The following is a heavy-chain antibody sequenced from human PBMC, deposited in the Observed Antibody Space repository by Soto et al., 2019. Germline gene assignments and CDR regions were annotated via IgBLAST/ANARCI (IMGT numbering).Heavy chain of an antibody. CDR2: IYPGDSDT. CDR1: GYSFTSYW. J-gene: IGHJ3*02. Sequence: PXESLKISGKGSGYSFTSYWIGWVRQMPGKGLEWMGIIYPGDSDTRYSPSFQGQVTISADKSISTAYLQWSSLKASDTAMYYCARQYYYDSSGHDAFDIWGQGTMVTVSS. D-gene: IGHD3-22*01. CDR3: ARQYYYDSSGHDAFDI. V-gene: IGHV5-51*01.